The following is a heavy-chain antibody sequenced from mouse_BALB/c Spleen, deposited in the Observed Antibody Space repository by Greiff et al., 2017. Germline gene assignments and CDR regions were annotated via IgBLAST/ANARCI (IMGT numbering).Heavy chain of an antibody. CDR3: ARLRRADFYAMDY. CDR2: ISSGGSYT. D-gene: IGHD3-1*01. Sequence: DVMLVESGGGLVKPGGSLKLSCAASGFTFSSYAMSWVRQTPEKRLEWVATISSGGSYTYYPDSVKGRFTISRDNAKNTLYLQMSSLRSEDTAMYYCARLRRADFYAMDYWGQGTSVTVSS. V-gene: IGHV5-9-1*01. CDR1: GFTFSSYA. J-gene: IGHJ4*01.